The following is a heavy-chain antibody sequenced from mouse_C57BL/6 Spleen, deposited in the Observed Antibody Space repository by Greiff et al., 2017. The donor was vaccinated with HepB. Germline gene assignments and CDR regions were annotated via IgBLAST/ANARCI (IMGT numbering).Heavy chain of an antibody. V-gene: IGHV1-5*01. D-gene: IGHD1-1*01. J-gene: IGHJ4*01. CDR3: TREELLRYYYAMDY. CDR2: IYPGNSDT. CDR1: GYTFTSYW. Sequence: EVKLVESGTVLARPGASVKMSCKTSGYTFTSYWMHWVKQRPGQGLEWIGAIYPGNSDTSYNQKFKGKAKLTAVTSASTAYMELSSLTNEDSAVYYCTREELLRYYYAMDYWGQGTSVTVSS.